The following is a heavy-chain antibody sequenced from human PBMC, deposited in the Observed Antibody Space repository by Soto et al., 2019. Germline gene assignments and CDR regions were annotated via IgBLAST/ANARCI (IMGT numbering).Heavy chain of an antibody. D-gene: IGHD3-9*01. V-gene: IGHV3-48*01. Sequence: GGSLRLSCAASGFTFSSYSMNWVRQAPGKGLEWVSYISSSSSTIYYADSVKGRFTISRDNAKNSLYLQMNSLRAEDKAVYYCARASYDILTGYYIGDWFDPWGQGTLVTVSS. J-gene: IGHJ5*02. CDR2: ISSSSSTI. CDR1: GFTFSSYS. CDR3: ARASYDILTGYYIGDWFDP.